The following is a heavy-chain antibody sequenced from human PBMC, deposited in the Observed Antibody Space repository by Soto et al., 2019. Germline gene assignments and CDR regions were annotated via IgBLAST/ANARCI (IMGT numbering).Heavy chain of an antibody. J-gene: IGHJ5*02. Sequence: QVQLVQSGAEVKKPGASVKVSCKASGYTFTSYGISWVRQAPGQGLEWMGWISAYNGNTNYAQKLQGRVTMTTDTSTSTAYMELRSLRSNDTAVYYCARDGSGGDCSSTSCFESHNWFDPWGQGTLVTVSS. CDR3: ARDGSGGDCSSTSCFESHNWFDP. D-gene: IGHD2-2*01. CDR1: GYTFTSYG. V-gene: IGHV1-18*01. CDR2: ISAYNGNT.